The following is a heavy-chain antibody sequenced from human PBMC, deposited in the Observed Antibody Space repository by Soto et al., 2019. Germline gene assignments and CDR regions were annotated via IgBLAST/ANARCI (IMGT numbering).Heavy chain of an antibody. J-gene: IGHJ5*02. V-gene: IGHV4-4*02. D-gene: IGHD3-10*01. CDR1: GASITSIEW. CDR2: IYYSGST. CDR3: ARVLWYGSVKRLFDP. Sequence: SETLSLTCTVSGASITSIEWWTWVRQPPGKGLEWIGYIYYSGSTNYNPSLKSRVTISVDTSKNQFSLKLSSVTAADTAVYYCARVLWYGSVKRLFDPWGQGTLVTVSS.